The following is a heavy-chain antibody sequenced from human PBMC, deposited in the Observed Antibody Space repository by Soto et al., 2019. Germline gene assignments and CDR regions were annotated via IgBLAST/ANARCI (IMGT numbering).Heavy chain of an antibody. V-gene: IGHV3-74*01. CDR3: ARDTDTTSHYGSFDP. J-gene: IGHJ5*02. CDR1: GVTFGSDG. Sequence: GGSVRLACAASGVTFGSDGMHWVLQAPCKGLVWVSRINTDGCDTRYADSVKGRSTISRDNAKNTLYLQMNSLRAEDTAVYYCARDTDTTSHYGSFDPWGQGPPVTVSS. D-gene: IGHD3-10*01. CDR2: INTDGCDT.